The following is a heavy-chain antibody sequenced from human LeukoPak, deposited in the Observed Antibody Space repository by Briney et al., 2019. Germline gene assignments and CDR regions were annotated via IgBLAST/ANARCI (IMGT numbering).Heavy chain of an antibody. CDR2: ISSSSSTI. V-gene: IGHV3-48*01. Sequence: GGSLRLSCAASGFTFSSYSMNWVRQAPGKGLEWVSYISSSSSTIYYADSVKGRFTISRDNAKNSLYLQMNSLRAEDTAVYYCARSLGYCSAGSCFPFDYWGQGTLVTVSS. CDR3: ARSLGYCSAGSCFPFDY. CDR1: GFTFSSYS. D-gene: IGHD2-15*01. J-gene: IGHJ4*02.